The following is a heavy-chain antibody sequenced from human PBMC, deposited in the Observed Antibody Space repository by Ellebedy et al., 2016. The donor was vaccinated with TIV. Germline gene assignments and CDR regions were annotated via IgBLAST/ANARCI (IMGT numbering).Heavy chain of an antibody. Sequence: GESLKISCAASGFTFSSYSMNWVRQAPGKGLEWVSSISSSSSYIYYADSVKGRFTISRDNAKNSLYLQMNSLRAEDTAVYYCARGDSSGYYETYFDYWGQGTLVTVSS. CDR2: ISSSSSYI. D-gene: IGHD3-22*01. J-gene: IGHJ4*02. CDR1: GFTFSSYS. CDR3: ARGDSSGYYETYFDY. V-gene: IGHV3-21*01.